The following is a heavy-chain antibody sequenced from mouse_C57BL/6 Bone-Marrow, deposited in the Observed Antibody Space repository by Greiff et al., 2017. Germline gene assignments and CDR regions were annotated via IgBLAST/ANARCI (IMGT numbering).Heavy chain of an antibody. CDR3: ARGIWYFDV. V-gene: IGHV5-16*01. Sequence: EVMLVESEGGLVQPGSSMKLSCTASGFTFSDYYMAWVRQVPEKGLEWVANINYDGSSTYYLDSLKSRFIISRDNAKNILYLQMSSLKSEDTATYYCARGIWYFDVWGTGTTVTVSS. CDR2: INYDGSST. CDR1: GFTFSDYY. J-gene: IGHJ1*03.